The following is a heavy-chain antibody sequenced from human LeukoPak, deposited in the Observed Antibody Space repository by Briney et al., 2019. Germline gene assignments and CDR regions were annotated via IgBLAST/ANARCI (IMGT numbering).Heavy chain of an antibody. D-gene: IGHD3-22*01. J-gene: IGHJ4*02. Sequence: GALRLSCAASGLTFSSNWMSWVRQAPGKGLEWVANIKQDGSEKYYVDSVKGRFTISRDNAKNSLYLQMNSLRAEDTAVYYCAKDFGLYYYDSSGYAQFDYWGQGTLVTVSS. V-gene: IGHV3-7*01. CDR1: GLTFSSNW. CDR2: IKQDGSEK. CDR3: AKDFGLYYYDSSGYAQFDY.